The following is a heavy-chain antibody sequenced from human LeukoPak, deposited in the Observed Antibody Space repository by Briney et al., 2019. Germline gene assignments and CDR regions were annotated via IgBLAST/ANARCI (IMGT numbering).Heavy chain of an antibody. CDR3: ARTLYSSGWYDY. D-gene: IGHD6-19*01. CDR2: IYYSGST. CDR1: GGSISSGDYY. V-gene: IGHV4-30-4*01. Sequence: PSETLSLTCTVSGGSISSGDYYWSWIRQPPGKGLEWIGYIYYSGSTYYNPSLKSRVTISVDTSKNQFSLKLSSVTAADTAVYYCARTLYSSGWYDYWGQGTLVTVSS. J-gene: IGHJ4*02.